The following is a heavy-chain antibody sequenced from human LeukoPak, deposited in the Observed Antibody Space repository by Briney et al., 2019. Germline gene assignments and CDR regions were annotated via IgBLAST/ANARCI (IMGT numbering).Heavy chain of an antibody. CDR1: GFIFSSYW. D-gene: IGHD5-18*01. Sequence: QPGGSLRLSCAASGFIFSSYWMNWVRHAPGKGLEWVANIKQDGSEKYYVDSVKGRFAISRDNAKNSLYLQMNSLRAEDTAVYYCARDRLDAAMVFWGQGTLVTVSS. CDR2: IKQDGSEK. CDR3: ARDRLDAAMVF. V-gene: IGHV3-7*05. J-gene: IGHJ4*02.